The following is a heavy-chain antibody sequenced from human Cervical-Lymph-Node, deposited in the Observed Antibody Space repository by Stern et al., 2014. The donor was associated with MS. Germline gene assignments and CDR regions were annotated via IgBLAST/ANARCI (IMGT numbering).Heavy chain of an antibody. CDR2: IYYSGTT. CDR1: GGPVARSIYY. CDR3: ARHDSPPATVTFHS. D-gene: IGHD4-17*01. J-gene: IGHJ5*01. V-gene: IGHV4-39*01. Sequence: QVQLVQSGPGLVKPSETLSLTCTVSGGPVARSIYYWGWIRQPPGKGLEWIGSIYYSGTTYYNPSLRSRVTISVDTSKNHFPLKLSSVTAADTAVYYCARHDSPPATVTFHSWGQGSLVTVSS.